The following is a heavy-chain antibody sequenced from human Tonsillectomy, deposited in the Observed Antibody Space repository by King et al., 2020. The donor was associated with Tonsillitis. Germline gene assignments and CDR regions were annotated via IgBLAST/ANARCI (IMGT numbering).Heavy chain of an antibody. Sequence: EVQLVESGGGLVKPGGSLRLSCAASGFSFSDAWMSWVRQIPGKGLEWVGRIQGKTDGGTTAYAAPVKGRFTISRDVSKNTLYLQMNSPKTEDTAEYYCTTGLPVKDGGSYSGDFDYWGQGTLATASS. CDR1: GFSFSDAW. D-gene: IGHD1-26*01. CDR2: IQGKTDGGTT. CDR3: TTGLPVKDGGSYSGDFDY. J-gene: IGHJ4*02. V-gene: IGHV3-15*01.